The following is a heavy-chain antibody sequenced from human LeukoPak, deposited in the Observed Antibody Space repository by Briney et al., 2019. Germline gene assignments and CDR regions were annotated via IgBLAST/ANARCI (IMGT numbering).Heavy chain of an antibody. D-gene: IGHD3-22*01. V-gene: IGHV1-2*02. Sequence: ASVKVSYKASGYTFTGYYMLWVRQAPGQGLEWMGWINPNSGGTNYAQKFQGRVTMTRDTSISTAYMELSRLRSDDTAVYYCARDTTMIVVVTSNWFDPWGQGTLVTVSS. CDR1: GYTFTGYY. J-gene: IGHJ5*02. CDR3: ARDTTMIVVVTSNWFDP. CDR2: INPNSGGT.